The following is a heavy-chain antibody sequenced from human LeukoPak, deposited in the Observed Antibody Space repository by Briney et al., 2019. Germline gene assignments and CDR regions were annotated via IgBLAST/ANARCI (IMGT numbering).Heavy chain of an antibody. Sequence: SETLSLTCTVSGGSISSYYWSWIRQPPGKGLEWIGYIYYSGSTNYNPSLKSRVTISVDTSKSQFSLKLSSVTAADTAVYYCARTLRAAYGMDVWGQGTTVTVSS. J-gene: IGHJ6*02. CDR1: GGSISSYY. V-gene: IGHV4-59*01. D-gene: IGHD6-25*01. CDR3: ARTLRAAYGMDV. CDR2: IYYSGST.